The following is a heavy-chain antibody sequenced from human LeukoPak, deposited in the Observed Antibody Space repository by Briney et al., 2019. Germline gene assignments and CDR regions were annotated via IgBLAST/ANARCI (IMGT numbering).Heavy chain of an antibody. J-gene: IGHJ3*02. Sequence: QTGGSQRLSCAASGFTFNNYAMSWVRQAPGKGLEWVSAISGSSGSTYYADSVKGRFTISRDNSKNTLYLQMNTLRAEDTALYYCAKDIVVVPAASDAFDIWGQGTMVTVSS. CDR2: ISGSSGST. CDR1: GFTFNNYA. V-gene: IGHV3-23*01. D-gene: IGHD2-2*01. CDR3: AKDIVVVPAASDAFDI.